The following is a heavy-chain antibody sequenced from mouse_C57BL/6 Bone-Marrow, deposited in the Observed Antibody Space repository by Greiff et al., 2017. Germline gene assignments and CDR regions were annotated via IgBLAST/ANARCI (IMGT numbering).Heavy chain of an antibody. V-gene: IGHV1-69*01. J-gene: IGHJ2*01. CDR3: SRRINPYYFAY. CDR2: IDPSDSYT. CDR1: GYTFTSYW. D-gene: IGHD2-4*01. Sequence: QVQLQQPGAELVMPGASVKLSCKASGYTFTSYWMHWVKQRPGQGLEWIGEIDPSDSYTNYNQKFKGKSTFTVDKSSSTAYMQLSSLTSEDSAVYYCSRRINPYYFAYWGQGTTLTVSS.